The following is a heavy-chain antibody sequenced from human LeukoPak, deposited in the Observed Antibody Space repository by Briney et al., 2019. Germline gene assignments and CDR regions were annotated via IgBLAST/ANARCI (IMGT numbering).Heavy chain of an antibody. CDR1: GGSISNYY. D-gene: IGHD1-1*01. J-gene: IGHJ5*02. CDR2: IYTTGST. Sequence: SETLSLTCSVSGGSISNYYWSWIRKPAGRELEWIGHIYTTGSTNYNPSLKSRATMSVDTSKNHFSPKLSSVTAADTAVYYCARDPTTNGRADNWFDPCGQGTLVIISS. CDR3: ARDPTTNGRADNWFDP. V-gene: IGHV4-4*07.